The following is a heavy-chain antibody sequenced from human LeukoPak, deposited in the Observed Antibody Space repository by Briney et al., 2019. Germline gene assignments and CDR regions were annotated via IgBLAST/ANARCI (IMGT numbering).Heavy chain of an antibody. V-gene: IGHV5-51*01. J-gene: IGHJ4*02. D-gene: IGHD3-9*01. CDR3: ARTADISTGIGSDH. Sequence: ASVKVSCKASGYTFTSYWVGWVRQMPGKGLEWMGIIYPGDSYTAYSPSFQGQVTISADKSINTAYVQWSSLKASDTAMYYCARTADISTGIGSDHWGQGTLVTVSS. CDR2: IYPGDSYT. CDR1: GYTFTSYW.